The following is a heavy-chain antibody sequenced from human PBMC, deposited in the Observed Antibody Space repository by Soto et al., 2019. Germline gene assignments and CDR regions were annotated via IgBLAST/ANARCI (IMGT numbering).Heavy chain of an antibody. CDR3: ARHLIMTPIEARPWKFDS. D-gene: IGHD6-6*01. CDR1: GVSMTSSSYY. V-gene: IGHV4-39*01. Sequence: PSETLSLTCSVSGVSMTSSSYYWGWIRQSPGRGLEWLGSINYRGYTDYNTALRSRLTISVDTSKSQISLRLSSVTASDTSVYYCARHLIMTPIEARPWKFDSWGQGILVTVSS. J-gene: IGHJ4*02. CDR2: INYRGYT.